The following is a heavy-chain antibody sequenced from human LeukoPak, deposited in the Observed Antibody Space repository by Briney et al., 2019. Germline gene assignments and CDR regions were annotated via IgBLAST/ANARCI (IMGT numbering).Heavy chain of an antibody. Sequence: SQTLSLTCAISGDSVSSNSSAWNCIRQSPSRDLEWLGRTYYRSKWYNDYAVSVKSRITINPDTSKNQFSLQPNSVTPEDTAVYYCARSIAAAGSKAPLDYWGQGTLVTVSS. CDR3: ARSIAAAGSKAPLDY. D-gene: IGHD6-13*01. CDR1: GDSVSSNSSA. V-gene: IGHV6-1*01. CDR2: TYYRSKWYN. J-gene: IGHJ4*02.